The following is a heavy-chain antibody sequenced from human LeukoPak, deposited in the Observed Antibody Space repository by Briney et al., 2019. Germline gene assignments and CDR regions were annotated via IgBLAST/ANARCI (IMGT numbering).Heavy chain of an antibody. J-gene: IGHJ4*02. V-gene: IGHV3-30-3*01. Sequence: PGGSLRLSCAVSGFTFSSYAVHWVRQAPGKGLEWVAVISYDGSKKYYADSVEGRFTISRDNSKNTLCLQMNSLRVEDTAVYYCARGESYRFDYWGQGTLVTVSS. CDR1: GFTFSSYA. D-gene: IGHD3-16*01. CDR3: ARGESYRFDY. CDR2: ISYDGSKK.